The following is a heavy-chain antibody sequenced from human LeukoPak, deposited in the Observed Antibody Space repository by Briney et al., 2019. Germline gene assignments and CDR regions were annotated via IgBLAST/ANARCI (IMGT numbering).Heavy chain of an antibody. D-gene: IGHD3-9*01. Sequence: KPSETLSLTCTVSGASITNNFWTWIRQPPGKGLEWIGYIYSSGSANYNPTLKSRVIISADTSKNQISLNLTSVTAADTALYFCARHRDYFDTWGHGTLVTVSS. CDR2: IYSSGSA. V-gene: IGHV4-59*08. CDR3: ARHRDYFDT. CDR1: GASITNNF. J-gene: IGHJ5*01.